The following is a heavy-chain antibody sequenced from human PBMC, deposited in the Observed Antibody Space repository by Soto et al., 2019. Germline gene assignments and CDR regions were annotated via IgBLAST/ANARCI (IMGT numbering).Heavy chain of an antibody. CDR3: ASRLDTAMVTRLYYYGMDV. J-gene: IGHJ6*02. CDR2: IIPIFGTA. V-gene: IGHV1-69*13. D-gene: IGHD5-18*01. CDR1: GGTFSSYA. Sequence: GASVKVSCKASGGTFSSYAISWVRQAPGQGLEWMGGIIPIFGTANYAQKFQGRVTITADESTSTAYMELSSLRSEDTAVYYCASRLDTAMVTRLYYYGMDVCGQRTTVTVSS.